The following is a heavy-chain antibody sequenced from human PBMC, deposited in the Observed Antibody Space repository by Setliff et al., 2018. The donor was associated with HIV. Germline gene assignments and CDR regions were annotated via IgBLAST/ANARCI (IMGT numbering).Heavy chain of an antibody. Sequence: SETLSLTCTVSGASISNHYWNWIRQPPGKGLEWIGTIYYSGNIKYSPSLKNRVAISIDTSKNHFSLKLSSVTAADTAVYYCARGRAEYVAVAVMGSWFDPWGQGTLVTVSS. CDR2: IYYSGNI. J-gene: IGHJ5*02. D-gene: IGHD6-19*01. CDR3: ARGRAEYVAVAVMGSWFDP. V-gene: IGHV4-59*08. CDR1: GASISNHY.